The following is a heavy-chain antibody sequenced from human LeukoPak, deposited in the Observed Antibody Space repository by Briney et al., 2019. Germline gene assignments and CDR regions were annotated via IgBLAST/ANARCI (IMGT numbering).Heavy chain of an antibody. J-gene: IGHJ3*02. D-gene: IGHD1-26*01. CDR3: AKDDGGSPPDAFDI. CDR1: GFTFSSYG. Sequence: GGSLRLSCAASGFTFSSYGMHWVRQAPGKGLEWVAVIWYDGSNKYYADSVKGRFAISRDSSKNTLYLQMNGLRGDDTAIYYCAKDDGGSPPDAFDIWGQGTLVSVSS. CDR2: IWYDGSNK. V-gene: IGHV3-33*06.